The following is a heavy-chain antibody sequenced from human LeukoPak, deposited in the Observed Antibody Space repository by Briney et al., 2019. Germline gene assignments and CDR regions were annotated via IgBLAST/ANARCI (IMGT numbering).Heavy chain of an antibody. CDR1: GFTFSRYS. Sequence: GGSLILSCAASGFTFSRYSMNWVRQAPGKGLEWVSYISSSRSTLYYADSVKGRFSISRDNAKNSLYLQMNSLRAEDTAVYYCARDHHRRLYDSQARDTFDIWGQGTLVTVSS. CDR3: ARDHHRRLYDSQARDTFDI. V-gene: IGHV3-48*01. CDR2: ISSSRSTL. J-gene: IGHJ3*02. D-gene: IGHD3-22*01.